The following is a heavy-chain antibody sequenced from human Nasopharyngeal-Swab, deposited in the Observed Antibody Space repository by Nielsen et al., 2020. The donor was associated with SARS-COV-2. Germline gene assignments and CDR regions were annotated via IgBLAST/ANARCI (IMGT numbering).Heavy chain of an antibody. D-gene: IGHD3-10*01. V-gene: IGHV3-21*01. J-gene: IGHJ4*02. CDR3: ASLGGGFRDN. CDR1: GFTFSSYS. Sequence: LSLTCAASGFTFSSYSMNWVRQAPGKGLEWVSSISSSSYIYYADSVKGRFTISRDNAKNSLCLQMNSLRAEDTAVYYCASLGGGFRDNWGQGTLVTVSS. CDR2: ISSSSYI.